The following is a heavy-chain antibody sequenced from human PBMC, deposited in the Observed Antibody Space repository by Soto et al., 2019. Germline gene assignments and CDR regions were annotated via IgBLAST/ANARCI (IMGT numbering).Heavy chain of an antibody. Sequence: PSETLSLTCAVYGGSFSGYYWSWIRQPPGKGLEWIGEINHSGSTNYNPSLKSRVTISVDTSKNQFSLELSSVTAADTAVYYCAGSIPYCSGGSCYLDNWFDPWGQGTLVTVSS. D-gene: IGHD2-15*01. J-gene: IGHJ5*02. CDR2: INHSGST. CDR3: AGSIPYCSGGSCYLDNWFDP. V-gene: IGHV4-34*01. CDR1: GGSFSGYY.